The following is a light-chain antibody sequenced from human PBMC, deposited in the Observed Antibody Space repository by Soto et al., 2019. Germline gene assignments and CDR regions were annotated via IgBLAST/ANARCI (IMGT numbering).Light chain of an antibody. CDR2: EVT. CDR3: SSYTSSTTWV. J-gene: IGLJ3*02. CDR1: SSDVGGYDY. V-gene: IGLV2-14*01. Sequence: QSVLTQPASVSGSPGQSITISCTGTSSDVGGYDYVSWYLHHPGKAPKLIIYEVTNRPSGVSNRFSGSKSGNTASLTISGLQAEDEADYYCSSYTSSTTWVFGGGTKLTVL.